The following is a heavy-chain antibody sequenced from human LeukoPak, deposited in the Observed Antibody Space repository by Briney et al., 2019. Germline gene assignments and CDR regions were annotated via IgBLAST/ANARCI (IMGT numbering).Heavy chain of an antibody. CDR3: ARDPSEKECGGDCYTYYFDY. CDR2: INWNGGST. D-gene: IGHD2-21*02. J-gene: IGHJ4*02. CDR1: GFTFDDYG. Sequence: GGSLRLSCAASGFTFDDYGMSWVRQAPGKGLEWVSGINWNGGSTGYADSVKGRFTISRDNAKNPLYLQMNSLRAEDTALYYCARDPSEKECGGDCYTYYFDYWGQGTLVTVSS. V-gene: IGHV3-20*04.